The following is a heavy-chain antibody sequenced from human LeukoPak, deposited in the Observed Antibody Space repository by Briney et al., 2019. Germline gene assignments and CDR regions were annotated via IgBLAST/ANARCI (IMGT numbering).Heavy chain of an antibody. CDR3: EIGYYSSGWSNFDY. V-gene: IGHV1-2*06. CDR2: INPNSGGT. D-gene: IGHD6-19*01. CDR1: GYTFTGYY. Sequence: ASVKVSCKASGYTFTGYYMHWVRQAPGQGLEWMGRINPNSGGTNYAQKFQGRVTMTRDTSISTAYMELSRLRSDDTAVYYCEIGYYSSGWSNFDYWGQGTLVTVSS. J-gene: IGHJ4*02.